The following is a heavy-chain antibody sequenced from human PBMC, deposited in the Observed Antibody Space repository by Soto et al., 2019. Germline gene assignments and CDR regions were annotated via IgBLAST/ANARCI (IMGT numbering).Heavy chain of an antibody. J-gene: IGHJ5*02. CDR1: GGNISSYC. Sequence: SVTMSVTWTVAGGNISSYCWSWIRKKTGKGLEWIGYIYYSGSTNYNPSLKSRVTISVDTSKNQFSLKLSSVTAADTAVYYCASSIGYCSSTSCYRWFDPWGQGTQVTVSS. CDR2: IYYSGST. CDR3: ASSIGYCSSTSCYRWFDP. V-gene: IGHV4-59*01. D-gene: IGHD2-2*01.